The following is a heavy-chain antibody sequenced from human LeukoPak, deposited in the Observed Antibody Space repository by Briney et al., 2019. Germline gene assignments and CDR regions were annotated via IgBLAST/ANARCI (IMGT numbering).Heavy chain of an antibody. J-gene: IGHJ5*02. CDR2: ISSSGSTI. Sequence: GGSLRLSCAASGFTFSSYGMNWVRQAPGKGLEWVSYISSSGSTIYYADSVKGRFTISRDNAKNSLYLQMNSLRAEDTAVYYCARDTGSTFDPWGQGTLVTVSS. D-gene: IGHD4-11*01. CDR1: GFTFSSYG. CDR3: ARDTGSTFDP. V-gene: IGHV3-48*03.